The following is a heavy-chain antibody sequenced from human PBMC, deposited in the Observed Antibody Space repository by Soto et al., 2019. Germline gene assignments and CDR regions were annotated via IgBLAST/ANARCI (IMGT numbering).Heavy chain of an antibody. CDR1: GYSFTIYG. Sequence: LGGSLKSSGKVSGYSFTIYGIAWVRQMPGKGLEWMGMIYPGDSDTRYSPSFQGQVTISADKSITTAYLQWSSLSASDTAMYYCARSYSSSSYFDYWGQGALVTVSS. J-gene: IGHJ4*02. CDR2: IYPGDSDT. V-gene: IGHV5-51*01. D-gene: IGHD6-6*01. CDR3: ARSYSSSSYFDY.